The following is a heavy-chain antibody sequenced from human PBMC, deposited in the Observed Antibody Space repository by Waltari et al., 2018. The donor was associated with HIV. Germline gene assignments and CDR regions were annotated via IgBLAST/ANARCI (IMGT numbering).Heavy chain of an antibody. CDR1: GLSLITYT. CDR3: ARDINGGWGY. CDR2: ISRSSSSI. J-gene: IGHJ4*02. D-gene: IGHD7-27*01. V-gene: IGHV3-48*01. Sequence: EVQLVESWGGLVQPGGSLGLACGASGLSLITYTMNGVRQDPGKGLEWVSYISRSSSSIFYADSVKGRFTISRDNAKNSLYLQMNSLRVEDTAVYYCARDINGGWGYWGQGTLVTVAS.